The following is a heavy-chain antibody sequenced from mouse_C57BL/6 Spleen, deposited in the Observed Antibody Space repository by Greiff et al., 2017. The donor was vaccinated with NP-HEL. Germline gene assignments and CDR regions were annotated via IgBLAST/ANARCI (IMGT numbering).Heavy chain of an antibody. CDR3: AGEGYDYVRGFAY. CDR1: GYTFTSYW. V-gene: IGHV1-74*01. CDR2: IHPSDSDT. Sequence: VQLQQPGAELVKPGASVKVSCKASGYTFTSYWMHWVKQRPGQGLEWIGRIHPSDSDTNYNQKFKGKATLTVDKSSSTAYMQLSSLTSEDSAVYYCAGEGYDYVRGFAYWGQGTLVTVSA. D-gene: IGHD2-4*01. J-gene: IGHJ3*01.